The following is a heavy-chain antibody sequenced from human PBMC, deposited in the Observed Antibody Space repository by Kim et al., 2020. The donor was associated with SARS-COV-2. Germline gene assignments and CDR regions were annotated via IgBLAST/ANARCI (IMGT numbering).Heavy chain of an antibody. D-gene: IGHD6-19*01. CDR1: GGSISSSSYY. Sequence: SETLSLTCTVSGGSISSSSYYWGWIRQPPGKGLEWIGSIYYSGSTYYNPSLKSRVTISVDTSNNQFSLKLSSVTAADTAVYYCARGHQWLVGENWFDPWGQGTLVTVSS. CDR2: IYYSGST. J-gene: IGHJ5*02. V-gene: IGHV4-39*07. CDR3: ARGHQWLVGENWFDP.